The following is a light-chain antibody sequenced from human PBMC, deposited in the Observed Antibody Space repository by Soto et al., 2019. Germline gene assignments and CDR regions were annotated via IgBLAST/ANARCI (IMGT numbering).Light chain of an antibody. V-gene: IGLV2-14*01. CDR1: SSDVGGYTF. CDR2: EVS. CDR3: SSYTSSSTLV. Sequence: QSAMTQPASVSGSPGQSITISCTGTSSDVGGYTFVSCYQQHPGKAPKHMIYEVSNRPSGVSNRFSGAKSGNTGSLTISGLQAEDEADYYCSSYTSSSTLVFGTGTKLTVL. J-gene: IGLJ1*01.